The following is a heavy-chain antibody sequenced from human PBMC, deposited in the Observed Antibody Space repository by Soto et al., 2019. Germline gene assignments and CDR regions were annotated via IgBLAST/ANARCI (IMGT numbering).Heavy chain of an antibody. D-gene: IGHD2-15*01. CDR1: GFTFSNYA. Sequence: GGSLRLSCAASGFTFSNYAVSWVRQAPGKGLEWVSIISGSGGTTYYADSVKGRFTISRDNSKSTMYLQMNSLRAEDTAVYYCAKDADGRYCSGGDCYFDYWGQGTLVTVSS. V-gene: IGHV3-23*01. CDR3: AKDADGRYCSGGDCYFDY. J-gene: IGHJ4*02. CDR2: ISGSGGTT.